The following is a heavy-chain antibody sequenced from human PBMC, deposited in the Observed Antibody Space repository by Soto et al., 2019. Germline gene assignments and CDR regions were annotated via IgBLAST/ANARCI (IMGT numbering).Heavy chain of an antibody. CDR3: ARRGYSYGLDS. J-gene: IGHJ4*02. CDR1: GYSFTTYS. D-gene: IGHD5-18*01. Sequence: GESLKISCKASGYSFTTYSIAWVRQMPGKGLEWMGIIYPGDSDTRYSPSFQGRVTITADKSITTAYLQWSSLKASDTAMYYCARRGYSYGLDSWGQGTLVTVSS. V-gene: IGHV5-51*01. CDR2: IYPGDSDT.